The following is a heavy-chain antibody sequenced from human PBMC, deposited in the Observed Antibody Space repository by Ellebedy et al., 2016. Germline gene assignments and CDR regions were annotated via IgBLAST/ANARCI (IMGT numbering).Heavy chain of an antibody. Sequence: SETLSLTCNVSGGSVSSDYWNWIRRPPGKGLEWIGYVFHTGTTNYNPSLKSRVTMSVDTSKSQFSLRLTFVTAADTAVYYCAKWNGGWYAFEVWGQGTMVTVSS. J-gene: IGHJ3*01. CDR3: AKWNGGWYAFEV. CDR2: VFHTGTT. V-gene: IGHV4-59*02. D-gene: IGHD6-19*01. CDR1: GGSVSSDY.